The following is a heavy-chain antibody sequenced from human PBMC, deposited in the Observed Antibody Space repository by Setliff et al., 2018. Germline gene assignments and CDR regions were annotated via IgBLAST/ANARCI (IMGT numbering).Heavy chain of an antibody. D-gene: IGHD4-17*01. CDR3: ARLEKDYGDHVRKSLDY. CDR1: GYTFTSYG. V-gene: IGHV1-46*01. CDR2: INPTGGRT. Sequence: ASVKVSCKASGYTFTSYGISWVRQAPGQGLEWMGRINPTGGRTTYAQKFQGRVTLTRDTSTSTVYMELSSLRSEDTAMYYCARLEKDYGDHVRKSLDYWGQGTLVTVSS. J-gene: IGHJ4*02.